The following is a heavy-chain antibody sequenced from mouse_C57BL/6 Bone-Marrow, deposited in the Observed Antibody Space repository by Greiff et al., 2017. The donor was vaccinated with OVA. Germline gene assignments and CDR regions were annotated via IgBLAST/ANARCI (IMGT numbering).Heavy chain of an antibody. D-gene: IGHD2-4*01. CDR3: ARNSYDYDDAMDY. CDR1: GYAFSSSW. CDR2: IYPGDGDT. Sequence: QVQLQQSGPELVKPGASVKISCKASGYAFSSSWMNWVKQRPGKGLEWIGRIYPGDGDTNYNGKFKGKATLTADKSSSTAYMQLSSLTSEDSAVYFCARNSYDYDDAMDYWGQGTSVTVSS. V-gene: IGHV1-82*01. J-gene: IGHJ4*01.